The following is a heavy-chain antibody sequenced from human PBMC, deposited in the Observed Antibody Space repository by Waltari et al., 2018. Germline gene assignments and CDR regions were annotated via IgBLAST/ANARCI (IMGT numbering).Heavy chain of an antibody. CDR3: ASPAIYSSGHLFQH. V-gene: IGHV4-39*01. CDR2: IYYSGGT. D-gene: IGHD6-19*01. J-gene: IGHJ1*01. CDR1: GGSISSSSYY. Sequence: QLQLQESGPGLVKPSETLSLTCTVSGGSISSSSYYWGWIRQPPGKGLEWIGSIYYSGGTYYNPSLKSRVTISVDTSKNQFSLKLSSVTAADTAVYYCASPAIYSSGHLFQHWGQGTLVTVSS.